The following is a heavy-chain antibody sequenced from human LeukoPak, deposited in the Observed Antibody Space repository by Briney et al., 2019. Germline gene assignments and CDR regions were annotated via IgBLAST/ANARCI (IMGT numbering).Heavy chain of an antibody. CDR2: ISAYNSNT. CDR1: GYTFSSSG. Sequence: APVRVSCTASGYTFSSSGISWGRQAPGQGREWRGGISAYNSNTNYAQKLQGRVTMTTDTSTSTAYMELRSLRSDDTAVYYCARELIRERVPDAFDIWGQGTMVTVSS. J-gene: IGHJ3*02. CDR3: ARELIRERVPDAFDI. V-gene: IGHV1-18*01. D-gene: IGHD1-1*01.